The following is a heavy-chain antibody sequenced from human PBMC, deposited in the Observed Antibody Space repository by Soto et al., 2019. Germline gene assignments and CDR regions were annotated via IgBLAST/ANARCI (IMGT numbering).Heavy chain of an antibody. CDR3: AKALPMVPNYYGSGNSDLSPIYYYYHGMDV. J-gene: IGHJ6*02. CDR1: GFTFSSYG. D-gene: IGHD3-10*01. V-gene: IGHV3-30*18. Sequence: PGGSLRLSCAASGFTFSSYGMHWVRQAPGKGLEWVAVISYDGSNKYYADSVKGRFTISRDNSKNTLYLQMNSLRAEDTAVYYCAKALPMVPNYYGSGNSDLSPIYYYYHGMDVWGQGTTVTVSS. CDR2: ISYDGSNK.